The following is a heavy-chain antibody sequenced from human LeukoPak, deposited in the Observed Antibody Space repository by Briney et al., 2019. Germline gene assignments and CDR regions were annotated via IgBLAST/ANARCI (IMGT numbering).Heavy chain of an antibody. J-gene: IGHJ4*02. CDR3: AKDIDRYYDSSGYWSY. V-gene: IGHV3-21*04. CDR1: GFTFNTYT. CDR2: ISSGTSYI. Sequence: PGGSLRLSCATSGFTFNTYTMNWVRQAPGKGLEWVSSISSGTSYIYYADSVKGRFTISRDNSKNTLYLQMNSLRAEDTAVYYCAKDIDRYYDSSGYWSYWGQGTLVTVSS. D-gene: IGHD3-22*01.